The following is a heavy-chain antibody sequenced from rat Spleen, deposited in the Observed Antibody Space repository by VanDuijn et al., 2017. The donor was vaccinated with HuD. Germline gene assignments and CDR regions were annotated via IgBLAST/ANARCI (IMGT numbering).Heavy chain of an antibody. CDR1: GFSLTGNN. J-gene: IGHJ2*01. CDR2: IWGDGST. CDR3: ASQHYFDGYYRDY. D-gene: IGHD1-12*03. Sequence: QVQLKESGPGLVQPSQTLSLTCTVSGFSLTGNNVHWIRQPPGKGLEWMGGIWGDGSTNYNSALKSRLSISRDTSKSQVFLKMNNLQTEDTAMYFCASQHYFDGYYRDYWGQGVMVTVSS. V-gene: IGHV2-1*01.